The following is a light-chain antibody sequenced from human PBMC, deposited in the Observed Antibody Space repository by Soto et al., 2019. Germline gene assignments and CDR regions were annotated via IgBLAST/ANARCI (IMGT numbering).Light chain of an antibody. J-gene: IGLJ3*02. CDR3: CSYAGSYSWV. Sequence: QSVLTQPRSVSGSPGQSVTISCTGTSSDVGAYNYVSWYQHHPGKAPKVMIYDVSKRPSGVPDRFSGSKSDNKASLTISGLQAEDEADYYCCSYAGSYSWVFGGGTKLTVL. CDR2: DVS. V-gene: IGLV2-11*01. CDR1: SSDVGAYNY.